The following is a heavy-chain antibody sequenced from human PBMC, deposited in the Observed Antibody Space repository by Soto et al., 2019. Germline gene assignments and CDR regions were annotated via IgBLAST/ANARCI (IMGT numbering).Heavy chain of an antibody. Sequence: QVQLVQSGAEVKKPGASVKVSCKASGYTFTSYYMHWVRQAPGQGLEWMGGIIPVFGTGIYAQKFQGRVTITADKSTNTAYMELSSLRSEDTAVYFCARVGGTGGYTYGLDYWGQGTLVTVSS. D-gene: IGHD5-18*01. V-gene: IGHV1-69*06. CDR2: IIPVFGTG. CDR1: GYTFTSYY. CDR3: ARVGGTGGYTYGLDY. J-gene: IGHJ4*02.